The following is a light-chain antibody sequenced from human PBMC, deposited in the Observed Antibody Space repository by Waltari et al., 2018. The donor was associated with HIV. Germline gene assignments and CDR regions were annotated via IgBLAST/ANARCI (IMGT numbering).Light chain of an antibody. J-gene: IGLJ2*01. CDR1: SSTLANDY. V-gene: IGLV1-51*01. Sequence: QSVLTQPPSVSAAPGQTVTISCSGSSSTLANDYVSWYQHVPGAAPKLLIYDNKRRPSGIPGLSTGARSDTAATWDRTGLQPGDEASYECGTREPRLCVGVVGGGTKLTVL. CDR2: DNK. CDR3: GTREPRLCVGV.